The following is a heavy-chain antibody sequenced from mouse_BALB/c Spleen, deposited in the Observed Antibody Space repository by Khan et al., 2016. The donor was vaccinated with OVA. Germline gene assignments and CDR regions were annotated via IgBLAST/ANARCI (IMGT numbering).Heavy chain of an antibody. Sequence: QVHVKQSGAELVRPGASVKLSCKASGYTFTSYWMNWVKQRPGQGLEWIGMIDPSDSETHYNQMFKDKATLTVDKSSSTAYMQHSSLTSEDSAVYYCTRREKYGYDPSWFAYWGQGTLVTVSA. CDR1: GYTFTSYW. CDR2: IDPSDSET. CDR3: TRREKYGYDPSWFAY. V-gene: IGHV1-61*01. J-gene: IGHJ3*01. D-gene: IGHD2-2*01.